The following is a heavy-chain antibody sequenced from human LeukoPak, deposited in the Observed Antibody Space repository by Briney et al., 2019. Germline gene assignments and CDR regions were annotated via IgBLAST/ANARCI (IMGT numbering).Heavy chain of an antibody. Sequence: GGSLRLSCAASGFTFSSYEMTWLRQAPGKGLEWVSYLSSTGNTTYSADSVKGRFTFSRDNAKNSLLLQMNSLRAGDTSVYYCARETLVRGVNFDYWGQGTLVTVS. CDR2: LSSTGNTT. CDR3: ARETLVRGVNFDY. J-gene: IGHJ4*02. V-gene: IGHV3-48*03. D-gene: IGHD3-10*01. CDR1: GFTFSSYE.